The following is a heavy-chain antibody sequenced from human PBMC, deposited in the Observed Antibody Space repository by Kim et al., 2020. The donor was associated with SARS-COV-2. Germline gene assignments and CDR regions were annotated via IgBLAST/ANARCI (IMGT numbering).Heavy chain of an antibody. J-gene: IGHJ6*02. CDR1: GYTFTTYY. CDR3: ARNLQYCTDFSCPGMDV. D-gene: IGHD2-8*02. CDR2: IEPTNGDA. Sequence: ASVKVSCKASGYTFTTYYINWVREVPGQGLEWMGKIEPTNGDAEYAQKFQGRLTMTRDTSTSTVYMDVRGLRSEDTGVYYRARNLQYCTDFSCPGMDVWGQGTTVTVSS. V-gene: IGHV1-46*01.